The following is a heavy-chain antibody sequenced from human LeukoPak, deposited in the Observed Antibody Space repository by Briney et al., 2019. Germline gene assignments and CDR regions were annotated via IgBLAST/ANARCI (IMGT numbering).Heavy chain of an antibody. D-gene: IGHD2-2*02. CDR3: ARDLRSQLLYGHCYWFDP. CDR2: ISVYNGNT. CDR1: GYTFTSYG. V-gene: IGHV1-18*01. J-gene: IGHJ5*02. Sequence: GASVKVSCKASGYTFTSYGISWVRQAPGQGLEWMGWISVYNGNTNYAQKLQGRVTMTTDTSTSTAYMELRSLRSDDTAVYYCARDLRSQLLYGHCYWFDPWGQGTLVTVSS.